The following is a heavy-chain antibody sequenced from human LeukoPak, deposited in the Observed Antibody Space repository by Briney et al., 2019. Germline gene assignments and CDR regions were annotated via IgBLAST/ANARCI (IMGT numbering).Heavy chain of an antibody. Sequence: SVKVSCKASGGTFSSYAISWVRQAPGQGLEWMGRIIPIFGTANCAQKFQGRVTITTDESTSTAYMELSSLRSEDTAVYYCARVKDYYDSSGLQNRYYFDYWGQGTLVTVSS. V-gene: IGHV1-69*05. CDR3: ARVKDYYDSSGLQNRYYFDY. J-gene: IGHJ4*02. CDR1: GGTFSSYA. D-gene: IGHD3-22*01. CDR2: IIPIFGTA.